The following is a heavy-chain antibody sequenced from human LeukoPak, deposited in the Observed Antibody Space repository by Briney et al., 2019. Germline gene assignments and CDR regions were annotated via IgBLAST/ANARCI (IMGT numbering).Heavy chain of an antibody. D-gene: IGHD3-9*01. Sequence: GGSLRLSCAASGFTFSTYWMHWVRQAPGKGLVWVSRISTDGTSTNYADSVKGRFTISRDNGNNTLYLQMNSLRAGDTAVYYCARTIGSKNAFDIWGQGTMVTVSS. CDR3: ARTIGSKNAFDI. CDR2: ISTDGTST. CDR1: GFTFSTYW. J-gene: IGHJ3*02. V-gene: IGHV3-74*01.